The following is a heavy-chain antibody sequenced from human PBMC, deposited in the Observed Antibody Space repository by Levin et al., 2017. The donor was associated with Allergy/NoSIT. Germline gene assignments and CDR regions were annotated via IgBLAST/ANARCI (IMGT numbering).Heavy chain of an antibody. CDR2: INHSGST. CDR3: ARGREGWYYFDY. CDR1: GGSFSGYY. D-gene: IGHD2-15*01. J-gene: IGHJ4*02. Sequence: SQTLSLTCAVYGGSFSGYYWSWIRQPPGKGLEWIGEINHSGSTNYNPSLKSRVTISVDTSKNQFSLKLSSVTAADTAVYYCARGREGWYYFDYWGQGTLVTVSS. V-gene: IGHV4-34*01.